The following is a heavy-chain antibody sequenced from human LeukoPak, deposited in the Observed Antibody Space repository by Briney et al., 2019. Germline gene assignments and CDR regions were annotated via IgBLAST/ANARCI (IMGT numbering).Heavy chain of an antibody. J-gene: IGHJ4*02. V-gene: IGHV3-53*01. D-gene: IGHD2-21*02. CDR3: ARGAVTAPDY. CDR2: IYSGGNT. CDR1: GFTFSSYE. Sequence: GGSLRLSCAASGFTFSSYEMNWVRQAPGKGLEWVSIYSGGNTYYADSVKGRFTISRDNSKNTLYLQMNRLRPEDMAVYYCARGAVTAPDYWGQGTLVTVSS.